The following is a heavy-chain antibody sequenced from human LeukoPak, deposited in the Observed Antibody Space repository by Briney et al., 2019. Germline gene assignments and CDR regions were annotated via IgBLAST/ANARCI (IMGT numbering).Heavy chain of an antibody. CDR3: ATSSGYYLDFDY. Sequence: PGGSLRLSCAASGFTFSSYWMHWVRQAPGKGLVWVSRINSDGSNTSYADSVKGRFTISRDNAKNTLYLQMNSLRAEDTAVYYCATSSGYYLDFDYWGQGTLVTVSS. CDR1: GFTFSSYW. J-gene: IGHJ4*02. D-gene: IGHD3-22*01. CDR2: INSDGSNT. V-gene: IGHV3-74*01.